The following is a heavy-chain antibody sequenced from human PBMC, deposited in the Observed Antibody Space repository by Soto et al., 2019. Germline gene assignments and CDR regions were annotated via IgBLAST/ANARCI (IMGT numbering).Heavy chain of an antibody. V-gene: IGHV3-9*01. CDR1: GFTFDDYA. J-gene: IGHJ4*02. CDR3: AKDDSLGTEQWLVFDY. CDR2: ISWNSGSI. D-gene: IGHD6-19*01. Sequence: GGSLRLSCAASGFTFDDYAMHWVRQAPGKGLEWVSGISWNSGSIGYADSVKGRFTISRDNAKNSLYLQMNSLRAEDTALYYCAKDDSLGTEQWLVFDYWGQGTLVTVSS.